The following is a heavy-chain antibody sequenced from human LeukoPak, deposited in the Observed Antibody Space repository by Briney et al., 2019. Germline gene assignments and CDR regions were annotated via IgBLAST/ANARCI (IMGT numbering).Heavy chain of an antibody. Sequence: SETLSLTCAVYGGSFSGYYWSWIRQPPVKGLEWIGEINHSGSTNYNPSLKSRVTISVDTSKNQFSLKLSSVTAADTAVYYCATVHRGYSYGHEDYWGQGTLVTVSS. CDR3: ATVHRGYSYGHEDY. D-gene: IGHD5-18*01. CDR1: GGSFSGYY. J-gene: IGHJ4*02. CDR2: INHSGST. V-gene: IGHV4-34*01.